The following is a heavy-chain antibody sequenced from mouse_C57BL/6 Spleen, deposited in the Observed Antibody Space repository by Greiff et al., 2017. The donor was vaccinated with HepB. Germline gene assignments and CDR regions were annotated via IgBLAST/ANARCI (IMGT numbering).Heavy chain of an antibody. Sequence: VQLQQSGAELVRPGASVTLSCKASGYTFTDYEMHWVKQTPVHGLEWIGAIDPETGGTAYNQKFKGKAILTADKSSSTAYMELRILTSEDSAVYYGTSPITTVVATDYWGQGTTLTVSS. CDR1: GYTFTDYE. CDR3: TSPITTVVATDY. CDR2: IDPETGGT. D-gene: IGHD1-1*01. J-gene: IGHJ2*01. V-gene: IGHV1-15*01.